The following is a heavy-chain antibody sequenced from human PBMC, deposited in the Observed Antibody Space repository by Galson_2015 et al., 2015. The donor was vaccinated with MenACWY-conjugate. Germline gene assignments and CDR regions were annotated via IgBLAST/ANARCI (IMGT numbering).Heavy chain of an antibody. Sequence: TLSLTCTVSGGSVNTGDSYWCWIRQPAGKELEWIGQIYPSGNTNYNPSLRSRVTISLDTSKNQFSLELNSVTAADTAVYYCAREFYYWGQGILVTVSS. CDR1: GGSVNTGDSY. CDR2: IYPSGNT. J-gene: IGHJ4*02. CDR3: AREFYY. V-gene: IGHV4-61*09.